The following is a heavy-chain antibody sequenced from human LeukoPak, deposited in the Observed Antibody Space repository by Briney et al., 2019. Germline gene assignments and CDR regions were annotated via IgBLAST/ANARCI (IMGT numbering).Heavy chain of an antibody. CDR2: IKQDGSEK. Sequence: GGSLRLSCAASGFTFSSYWMGWVRQAPGKGLEWVANIKQDGSEKYYVDSVKGRFTISRDNAKNSLYLQMNSLRAEDTAVYYCAREGDDSSGYYSDYWGQGTLVTVSS. D-gene: IGHD3-22*01. CDR3: AREGDDSSGYYSDY. J-gene: IGHJ4*02. V-gene: IGHV3-7*01. CDR1: GFTFSSYW.